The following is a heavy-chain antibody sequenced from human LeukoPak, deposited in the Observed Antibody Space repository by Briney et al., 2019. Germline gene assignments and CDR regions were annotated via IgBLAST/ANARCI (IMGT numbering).Heavy chain of an antibody. CDR3: AKDRDDYGDDC. D-gene: IGHD4-17*01. Sequence: GGSLRLSCAASGFTFDDFGMHWVRPAPGKGLEWVALIRSDGTNKYYVDSVTGRFTISRDNSKNTLYLQMTSLRVEDTAVYYCAKDRDDYGDDCWGQGILVTVST. V-gene: IGHV3-30*02. J-gene: IGHJ4*02. CDR1: GFTFDDFG. CDR2: IRSDGTNK.